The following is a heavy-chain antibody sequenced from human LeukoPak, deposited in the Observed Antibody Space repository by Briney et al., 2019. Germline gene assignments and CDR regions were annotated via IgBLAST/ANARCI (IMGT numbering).Heavy chain of an antibody. V-gene: IGHV4-34*01. Sequence: PSETLSLTCAVYGGSFSGDYWNWIRHPPGKGLEWIGEIKHSGSTNSNPSLKSRVTISVDRSKNHFTLKLSSVTAADTAVYYCARRPRYSSGWYYFDSWGQGTLVTVSS. D-gene: IGHD6-19*01. J-gene: IGHJ4*02. CDR1: GGSFSGDY. CDR2: IKHSGST. CDR3: ARRPRYSSGWYYFDS.